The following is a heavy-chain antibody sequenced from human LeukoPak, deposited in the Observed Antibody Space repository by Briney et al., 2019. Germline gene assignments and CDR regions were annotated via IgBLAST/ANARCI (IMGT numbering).Heavy chain of an antibody. CDR3: ATDYSVGSTTIDLDY. CDR2: INHSGST. D-gene: IGHD1-26*01. CDR1: GGSFSGYY. J-gene: IGHJ4*02. Sequence: SETLSLTCAVYGGSFSGYYWSWIRQPPGKGLEWIGEINHSGSTNYNPSLKSRVTISVDTSKNQFSLKLSSVTAADTAVYYCATDYSVGSTTIDLDYWGQGTLVTVSS. V-gene: IGHV4-34*01.